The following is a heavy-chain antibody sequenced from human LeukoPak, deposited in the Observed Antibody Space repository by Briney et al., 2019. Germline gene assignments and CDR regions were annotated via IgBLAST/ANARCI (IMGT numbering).Heavy chain of an antibody. CDR1: GYTFTGYY. Sequence: ASVKVSCKASGYTFTGYYMHWVRQAPGQGLEWMGWINPNSGGTNYAQKFQGRVTMTRDTSISTAYMEPSRLRSDDTAVYYCARGGTTAISPSGYWGQGTLVTVSS. D-gene: IGHD2-21*02. CDR2: INPNSGGT. J-gene: IGHJ4*02. V-gene: IGHV1-2*02. CDR3: ARGGTTAISPSGY.